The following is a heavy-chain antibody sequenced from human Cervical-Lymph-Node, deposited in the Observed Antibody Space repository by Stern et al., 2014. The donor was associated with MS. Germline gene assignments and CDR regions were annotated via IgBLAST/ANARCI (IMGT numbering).Heavy chain of an antibody. Sequence: EMQLVESGGGLVKPGGALRLSCAASGFTFSNAWMSWVRQAPGKELEWVGRIKSKTDGGTTDYAAPVKGRFTISRDDSKNTLYLQMNSLKTEDTAVYYCTTVSGSSWYYYYGMDVWGQGTTVTVSS. CDR3: TTVSGSSWYYYYGMDV. V-gene: IGHV3-15*01. CDR1: GFTFSNAW. CDR2: IKSKTDGGTT. J-gene: IGHJ6*02. D-gene: IGHD6-13*01.